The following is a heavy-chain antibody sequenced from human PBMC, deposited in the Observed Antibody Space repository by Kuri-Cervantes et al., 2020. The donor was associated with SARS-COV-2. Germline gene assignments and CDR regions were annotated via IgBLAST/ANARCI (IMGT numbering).Heavy chain of an antibody. V-gene: IGHV3-23*01. Sequence: GESLKISCAASGFIFSSHSMNWVRQAPGKGLEWVSAISGSGGSTYYADSVKGRFTISRDNSKNTLYLQMNSLRAEDTAVYYCAKGTPEYQLRAFDIWGQGTMVTVSS. J-gene: IGHJ3*02. D-gene: IGHD2-2*01. CDR1: GFIFSSHS. CDR3: AKGTPEYQLRAFDI. CDR2: ISGSGGST.